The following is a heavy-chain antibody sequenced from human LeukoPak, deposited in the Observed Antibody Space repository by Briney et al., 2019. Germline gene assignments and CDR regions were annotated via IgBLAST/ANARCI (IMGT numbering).Heavy chain of an antibody. CDR2: YNHFGST. CDR3: ARGNRQLAYYGSGSRLPYDS. V-gene: IGHV4-34*01. CDR1: GGSFSGFY. Sequence: SETLSLTCAVSGGSFSGFYWSWIRQSPGKGLEWIGEYNHFGSTTYNPSLNNRVTISVDTSKNQFSLTMISVTAADTAVYYCARGNRQLAYYGSGSRLPYDSWGQGSLVTVSS. D-gene: IGHD3-10*01. J-gene: IGHJ4*02.